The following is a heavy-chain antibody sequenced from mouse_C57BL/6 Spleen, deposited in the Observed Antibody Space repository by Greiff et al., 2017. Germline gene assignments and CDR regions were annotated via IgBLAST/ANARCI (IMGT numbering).Heavy chain of an antibody. J-gene: IGHJ1*03. Sequence: QVQLQQSGAELVRPGASVKLSCKASGYTFTDYYINWVKQRPGQGLEWIARIYPGSGNTYYNEKFKGKATLTAEKSSSTAYMQLSSLTSEDSAVYFCARGGNYAYWYFDVWGTGTTVTVSS. V-gene: IGHV1-76*01. CDR1: GYTFTDYY. CDR2: IYPGSGNT. CDR3: ARGGNYAYWYFDV. D-gene: IGHD2-1*01.